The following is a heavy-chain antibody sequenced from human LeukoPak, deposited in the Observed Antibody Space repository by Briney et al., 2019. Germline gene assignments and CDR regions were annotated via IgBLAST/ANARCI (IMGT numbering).Heavy chain of an antibody. D-gene: IGHD6-13*01. V-gene: IGHV3-9*01. CDR3: AKGRTWYYFDD. Sequence: GGSLTLSCAASGFTFDDYAMHWVRQAPGKGLEWVSGISWNSVDIGYTDSVKGRFTISRDNAKNSLDLQMNSLRAEDTALYYCAKGRTWYYFDDWGQGTLVTVSS. J-gene: IGHJ4*02. CDR2: ISWNSVDI. CDR1: GFTFDDYA.